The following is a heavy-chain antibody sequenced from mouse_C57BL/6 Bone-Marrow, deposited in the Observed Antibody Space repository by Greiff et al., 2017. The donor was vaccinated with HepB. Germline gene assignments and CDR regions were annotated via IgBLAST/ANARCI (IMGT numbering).Heavy chain of an antibody. CDR2: IDPSDSYT. CDR3: ARRISPIEWFAY. J-gene: IGHJ3*01. Sequence: QVQLKQPGAELVKPGASVKLSCKASGYTFTSYWMQWVKQRPGQGLEWIGEIDPSDSYTNYNQKFKGKATLTVDTSSSTAYMQLSSLTSEDSAVYYCARRISPIEWFAYWGQGTLVTVSA. CDR1: GYTFTSYW. D-gene: IGHD2-12*01. V-gene: IGHV1-50*01.